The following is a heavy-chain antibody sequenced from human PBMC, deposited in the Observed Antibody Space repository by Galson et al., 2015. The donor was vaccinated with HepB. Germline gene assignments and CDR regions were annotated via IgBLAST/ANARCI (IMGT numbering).Heavy chain of an antibody. D-gene: IGHD6-19*01. CDR2: ISYDGSNK. J-gene: IGHJ4*02. CDR1: GFTFTTSG. Sequence: SLRLSCAASGFTFTTSGMHWVRQAPGEGLEWVAVISYDGSNKYYADSVKGRFTISRDNSKNTLYLQMNSLRAEDTAVYYCAKDPSLYRAVAGTGDDYFDYWGQGTLVTVSS. CDR3: AKDPSLYRAVAGTGDDYFDY. V-gene: IGHV3-30*18.